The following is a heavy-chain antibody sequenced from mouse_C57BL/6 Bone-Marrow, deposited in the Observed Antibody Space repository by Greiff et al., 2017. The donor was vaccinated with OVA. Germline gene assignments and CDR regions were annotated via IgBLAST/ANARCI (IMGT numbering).Heavy chain of an antibody. CDR2: IDPENGDT. CDR1: GFHIKDDY. CDR3: TTYRY. V-gene: IGHV14-4*01. Sequence: EVKLMESGAELVRPGASVKLSCTASGFHIKDDYMHWVKERPEQGLEWIGWIDPENGDTEYASKFQGKATITADTSSKTVYLHLSSLTSEDTAVYYCTTYRYWGQGTTLTVSS. J-gene: IGHJ2*01.